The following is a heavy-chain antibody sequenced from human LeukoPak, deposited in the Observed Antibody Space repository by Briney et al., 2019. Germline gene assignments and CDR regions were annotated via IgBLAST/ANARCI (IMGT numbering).Heavy chain of an antibody. CDR2: ISWNSGSI. J-gene: IGHJ4*02. V-gene: IGHV3-9*01. Sequence: SGRSLRLSCAASGFTFDDYAMHWVRQAPGKGLEWVSGISWNSGSIGYADSVKGRFTISRDNAKNSLYLQMNSLRAEDTALYYCAKDKGRWLQLPRDYWGQGTLVTVSS. D-gene: IGHD5-24*01. CDR3: AKDKGRWLQLPRDY. CDR1: GFTFDDYA.